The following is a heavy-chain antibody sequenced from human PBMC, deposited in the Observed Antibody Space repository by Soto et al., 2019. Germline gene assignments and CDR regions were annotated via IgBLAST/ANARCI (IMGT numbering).Heavy chain of an antibody. V-gene: IGHV1-18*01. CDR3: ARVCLAVAGRCYYYGMDV. Sequence: ASVKVYCKASGYTFTSYGISWVRQAPGQGLERMGWISAYNGNTNYAQKLQGRVTMTTDTSTSTAYMELRSLRSDDTAVYYCARVCLAVAGRCYYYGMDVWGQGTTVTVSS. CDR2: ISAYNGNT. D-gene: IGHD6-19*01. CDR1: GYTFTSYG. J-gene: IGHJ6*02.